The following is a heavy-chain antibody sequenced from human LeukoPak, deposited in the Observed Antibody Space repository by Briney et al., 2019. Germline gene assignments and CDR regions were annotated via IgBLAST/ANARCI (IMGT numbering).Heavy chain of an antibody. D-gene: IGHD1/OR15-1a*01. CDR2: IYTSGST. Sequence: SETLSLTCTVSGGSISSYYWSWIRQPAGKGLEWIGRIYTSGSTNYNPSLKSRVTMSVDTSENQFSLKLSSVTAADTAVYYCARDGDEWNKNWFDPWGQGTLVTVSS. J-gene: IGHJ5*02. CDR1: GGSISSYY. CDR3: ARDGDEWNKNWFDP. V-gene: IGHV4-4*07.